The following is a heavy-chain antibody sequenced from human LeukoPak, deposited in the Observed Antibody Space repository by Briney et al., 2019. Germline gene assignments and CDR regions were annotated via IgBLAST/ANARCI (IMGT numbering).Heavy chain of an antibody. J-gene: IGHJ4*02. CDR2: IKEDGSEK. D-gene: IGHD3-3*01. CDR1: GFLFNNYW. CDR3: ATCPTDKYDDDHADY. Sequence: GSLRLSFSASGFLFNNYWMSWVRQAPGKELEWVANIKEDGSEKYYVDSVKGRFTISRDNAKNLLYLQMNSLRAEDTAVYYCATCPTDKYDDDHADYWGQGSLVTVSS. V-gene: IGHV3-7*01.